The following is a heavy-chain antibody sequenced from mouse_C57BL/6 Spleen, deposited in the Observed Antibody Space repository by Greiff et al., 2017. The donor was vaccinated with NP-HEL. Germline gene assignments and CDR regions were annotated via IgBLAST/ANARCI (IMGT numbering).Heavy chain of an antibody. CDR2: IWSGGST. J-gene: IGHJ3*01. CDR1: GFSLTSYG. CDR3: ASNWDEGAWFAY. Sequence: QVQLQQSGPGLVQPSQSLSITCTVSGFSLTSYGVHWVRQSPGKGLEWLGVIWSGGSTDYTAAFISRLSISKDNSKCQVFFEMNSLQADDTAIYYCASNWDEGAWFAYWGQGTLVTVSA. V-gene: IGHV2-2*01. D-gene: IGHD4-1*01.